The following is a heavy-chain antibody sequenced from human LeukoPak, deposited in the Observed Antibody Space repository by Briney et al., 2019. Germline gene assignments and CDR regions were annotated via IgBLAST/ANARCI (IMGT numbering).Heavy chain of an antibody. Sequence: GGSLRLSCAASGFTFSSYTMNWVRQAPGKGLEWVSSISSSSGYIYYADSVKGRFTISRGNAKNSLYLQMNSLRAEDTAVYYCARGYGDQTCDYWGQGTLVTVSS. CDR3: ARGYGDQTCDY. J-gene: IGHJ4*02. V-gene: IGHV3-21*01. CDR1: GFTFSSYT. CDR2: ISSSSGYI. D-gene: IGHD4-17*01.